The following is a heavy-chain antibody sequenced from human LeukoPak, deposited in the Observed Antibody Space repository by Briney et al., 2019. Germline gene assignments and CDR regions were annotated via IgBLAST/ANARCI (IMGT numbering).Heavy chain of an antibody. CDR2: IYTSGST. V-gene: IGHV4-4*07. CDR3: ARELLYLPDAFDI. CDR1: GVSISSYY. D-gene: IGHD2/OR15-2a*01. Sequence: PSETLSLTCTASGVSISSYYWSWIRQPAGKGLEWIGRIYTSGSTNYNPSLKSRVTMSVDTSKNQFSLKLSSVTAADTAVYYCARELLYLPDAFDIWGQGTVVTVSS. J-gene: IGHJ3*02.